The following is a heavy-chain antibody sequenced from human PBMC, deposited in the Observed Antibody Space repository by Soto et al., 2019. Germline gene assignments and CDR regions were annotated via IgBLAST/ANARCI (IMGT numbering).Heavy chain of an antibody. CDR3: ARGWNPGSLYYYYYGMDV. CDR2: TYYRSKWYN. D-gene: IGHD1-1*01. J-gene: IGHJ6*02. Sequence: SQTLSLTCAISGDSVSCNSAAWNWIRQSPSRGLEWLGRTYYRSKWYNDYAVSVKSRITINPDTSKNQFSLQLNSVTPEDTAVYYCARGWNPGSLYYYYYGMDVWGQGTTVTVSS. V-gene: IGHV6-1*01. CDR1: GDSVSCNSAA.